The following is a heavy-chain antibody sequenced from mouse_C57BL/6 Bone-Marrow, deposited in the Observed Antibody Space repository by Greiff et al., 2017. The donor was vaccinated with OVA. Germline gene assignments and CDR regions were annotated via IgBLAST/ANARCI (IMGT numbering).Heavy chain of an antibody. CDR2: IRHKANNHAT. CDR1: GFTFSDAW. J-gene: IGHJ3*01. CDR3: TSYSWFAY. D-gene: IGHD1-1*01. Sequence: EVQLMESGGGLVQPGGSMKLSCAASGFTFSDAWMDWVRQSPGQGLEWVGEIRHKANNHATYYAESVKGRFTISRDDSKSSVYLQRNSLRAEDTGIYYCTSYSWFAYWGQGTLVTVSA. V-gene: IGHV6-6*01.